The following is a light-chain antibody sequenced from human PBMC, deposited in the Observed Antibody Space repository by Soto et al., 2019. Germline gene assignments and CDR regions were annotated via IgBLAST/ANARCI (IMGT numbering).Light chain of an antibody. Sequence: QSVLTQPPSASGTPRQRVTISCSGSSSNIGSNYVYWYQQLPGTAPKLLIYRNNQRPSGVPDRFSGSKSGTSASLAISGLRSEDEADDYCAAWDDSLSGVVFGGGTKLTVL. CDR3: AAWDDSLSGVV. V-gene: IGLV1-47*01. CDR2: RNN. CDR1: SSNIGSNY. J-gene: IGLJ2*01.